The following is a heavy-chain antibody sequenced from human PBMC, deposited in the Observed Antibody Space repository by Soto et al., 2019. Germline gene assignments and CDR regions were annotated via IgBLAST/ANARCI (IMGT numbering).Heavy chain of an antibody. Sequence: QVQLVESGGGVAQPGRSLRLFCAASGFTLSSYSLHWVRQSPGKGPEWVAAISSDGTEKHYADSVKGRFTISRDNSKNTLSLQLNSLRTEDTAVYYCARMFGFSYGPANRGMDVWGQGTTVTVSS. CDR1: GFTLSSYS. CDR3: ARMFGFSYGPANRGMDV. CDR2: ISSDGTEK. D-gene: IGHD5-18*01. V-gene: IGHV3-30*04. J-gene: IGHJ6*02.